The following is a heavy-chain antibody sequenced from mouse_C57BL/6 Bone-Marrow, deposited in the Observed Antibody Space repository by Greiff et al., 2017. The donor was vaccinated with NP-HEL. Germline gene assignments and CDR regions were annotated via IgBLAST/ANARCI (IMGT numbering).Heavy chain of an antibody. Sequence: VQLVESGAELARPGASVKLSCKASGYTFTSYGISWVKQRTGQGLEWIGEIYPRSGNTYYNEKFKGKATLTADKSSSTAYMELRSLTSEDSAVYFCARYDGYYYAMDYWGQGTSVTVSS. CDR1: GYTFTSYG. CDR3: ARYDGYYYAMDY. D-gene: IGHD2-3*01. J-gene: IGHJ4*01. V-gene: IGHV1-81*01. CDR2: IYPRSGNT.